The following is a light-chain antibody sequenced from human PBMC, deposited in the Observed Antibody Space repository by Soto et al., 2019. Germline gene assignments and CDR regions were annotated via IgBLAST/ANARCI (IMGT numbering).Light chain of an antibody. Sequence: EIVLTQSPATLSLSPGERATLSCRASQSVGNNLAWYQQKPGQAPRLLIYDASNRATGIPARFSGSGSGTDFTLTISRLEPEDFAVYYCQQRSNWPPITFGQGTRLEIK. V-gene: IGKV3-11*01. CDR1: QSVGNN. CDR2: DAS. J-gene: IGKJ5*01. CDR3: QQRSNWPPIT.